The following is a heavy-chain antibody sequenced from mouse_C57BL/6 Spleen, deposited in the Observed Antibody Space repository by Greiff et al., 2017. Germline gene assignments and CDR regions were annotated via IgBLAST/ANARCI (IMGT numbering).Heavy chain of an antibody. J-gene: IGHJ4*01. CDR2: INPSTGGT. D-gene: IGHD2-12*01. CDR1: GYSFTGYY. CDR3: AIYDRVYYAMDY. Sequence: EVKLQQSGPELVKPGASVKISCKASGYSFTGYYMNWVKHSPEKSLELIGEINPSTGGTTYNQKFKAKATLTVDKSSSTAYMQLKSLTSEDSAVYYCAIYDRVYYAMDYWGKGTSVTVSS. V-gene: IGHV1-42*01.